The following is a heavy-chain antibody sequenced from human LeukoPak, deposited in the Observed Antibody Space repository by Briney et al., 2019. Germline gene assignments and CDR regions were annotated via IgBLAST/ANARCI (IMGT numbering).Heavy chain of an antibody. J-gene: IGHJ6*02. CDR1: GFTFSSYE. D-gene: IGHD2-15*01. CDR3: ARTDMGYYYYGMDV. V-gene: IGHV3-48*03. Sequence: GGSLRLSCAASGFTFSSYEMNWVRQAPGKGLEWVSYTSSSGSTIYYADSVKGRFTISRDNAKNSLYLQMNSLRDEDTAVYYCARTDMGYYYYGMDVWGQGTTVTVS. CDR2: TSSSGSTI.